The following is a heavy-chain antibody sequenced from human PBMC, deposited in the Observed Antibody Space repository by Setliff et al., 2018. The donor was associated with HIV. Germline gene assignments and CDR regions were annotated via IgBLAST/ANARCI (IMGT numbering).Heavy chain of an antibody. D-gene: IGHD5-18*01. CDR2: IYTSGST. CDR1: GGSISSGSYY. CDR3: ARGRLGGYTYGSPPAFFDI. V-gene: IGHV4-61*09. J-gene: IGHJ3*02. Sequence: SETLSLTCTVSGGSISSGSYYWSWIRQPAGKGLEWIGHIYTSGSTNYNPSLKSRLPISVDPSQNQFSLKLSSVTAADTAVYYCARGRLGGYTYGSPPAFFDIWGQGTMVTVSS.